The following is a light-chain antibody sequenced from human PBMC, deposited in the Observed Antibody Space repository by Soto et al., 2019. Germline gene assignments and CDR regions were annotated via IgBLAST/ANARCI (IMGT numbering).Light chain of an antibody. V-gene: IGKV2-28*01. J-gene: IGKJ5*01. CDR1: QSLLHSNGYNY. Sequence: DIAMTQSPLSLPVTPGEPASISCRSSQSLLHSNGYNYLDWYLQKPGQSPQLLIYLGSNRASGVPDRCSGSGSGTDFTLKISRVEAEDVGVYYCMQALQTPGTFGQGTRLEIK. CDR3: MQALQTPGT. CDR2: LGS.